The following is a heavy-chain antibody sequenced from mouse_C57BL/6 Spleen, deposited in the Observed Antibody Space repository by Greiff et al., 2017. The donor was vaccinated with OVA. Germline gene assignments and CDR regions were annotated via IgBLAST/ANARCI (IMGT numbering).Heavy chain of an antibody. CDR3: AREGGTVGAPRAMDY. Sequence: QVQLKQSGAELVRPGTSVKVSCKASGYAFTNYLIEWVKQRPGQGLEWIGEINPGSGGTNYNQKFKGKATLTVDKSSSTAYMQLSSLTSEDSAVYFCAREGGTVGAPRAMDYWGQGTSVTVSS. V-gene: IGHV1-54*01. CDR1: GYAFTNYL. J-gene: IGHJ4*01. CDR2: INPGSGGT. D-gene: IGHD1-1*01.